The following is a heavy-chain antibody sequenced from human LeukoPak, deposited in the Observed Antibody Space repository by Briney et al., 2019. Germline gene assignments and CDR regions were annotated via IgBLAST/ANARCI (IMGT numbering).Heavy chain of an antibody. D-gene: IGHD3-10*01. Sequence: SETLSLTCAVYGGSFSGYYWSWIRQPPGKGLEWIGEINHSGSTNYNPPLKSRVTISVDTSKNQFSLKLSSVTAADTAVYYCARGLYGSGSCYNHWGQGTLVTVSS. CDR3: ARGLYGSGSCYNH. CDR2: INHSGST. J-gene: IGHJ5*02. V-gene: IGHV4-34*01. CDR1: GGSFSGYY.